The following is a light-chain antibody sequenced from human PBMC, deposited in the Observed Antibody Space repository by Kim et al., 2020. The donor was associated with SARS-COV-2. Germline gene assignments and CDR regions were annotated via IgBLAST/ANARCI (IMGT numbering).Light chain of an antibody. J-gene: IGKJ2*01. Sequence: SPGERATLSCRASQSVSSKYLAWYQQKTGQAPRLLIYAATSRATGIPDRFSGSGSQTDVTLTINGLEPEDFALYYCQQYGTSTGYTFGQGTKLEI. CDR2: AAT. CDR1: QSVSSKY. CDR3: QQYGTSTGYT. V-gene: IGKV3-20*01.